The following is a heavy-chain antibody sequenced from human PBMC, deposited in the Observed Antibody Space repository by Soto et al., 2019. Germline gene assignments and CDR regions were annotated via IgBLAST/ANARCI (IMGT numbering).Heavy chain of an antibody. D-gene: IGHD7-27*01. J-gene: IGHJ6*02. CDR1: GGSISSYY. Sequence: SETLSLTCTVSGGSISSYYWSWIRQPPGKGLEWIGYIYYSGSTNYNPSLKSRVTISVDTSKNQFSLKLSSVTAADTAVYYCARAWGYYYGMDVWGQGTTVTVSS. V-gene: IGHV4-59*01. CDR2: IYYSGST. CDR3: ARAWGYYYGMDV.